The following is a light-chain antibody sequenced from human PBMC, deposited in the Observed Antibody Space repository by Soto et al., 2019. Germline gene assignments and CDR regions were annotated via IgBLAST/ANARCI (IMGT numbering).Light chain of an antibody. J-gene: IGKJ5*01. Sequence: EIVLTQSPGTLPLSPGERATLSCRASQSVSSSYLVWHQQKPGQAPRLLIYAASRRATGIPDRFSGSGSGTDFTLTISSLQPEDFATYYCKEYNSDSITFGQGTRLEIK. CDR1: QSVSSSY. V-gene: IGKV3-20*01. CDR2: AAS. CDR3: KEYNSDSIT.